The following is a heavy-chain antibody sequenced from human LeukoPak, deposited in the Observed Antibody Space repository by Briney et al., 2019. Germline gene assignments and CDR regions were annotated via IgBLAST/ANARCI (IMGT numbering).Heavy chain of an antibody. D-gene: IGHD3-22*01. Sequence: VASVKVSCKASGYTFTSYDINWVRQAPGQGLEWMGWMNPNSGNTGYAQKFQGRVTMTRDTSISTAYMELSRLRSEDTAVHYCARNSGVAKKVVKWFLKWNDAFDIWGQGTMVTVSS. CDR1: GYTFTSYD. J-gene: IGHJ3*02. CDR3: ARNSGVAKKVVKWFLKWNDAFDI. V-gene: IGHV1-8*01. CDR2: MNPNSGNT.